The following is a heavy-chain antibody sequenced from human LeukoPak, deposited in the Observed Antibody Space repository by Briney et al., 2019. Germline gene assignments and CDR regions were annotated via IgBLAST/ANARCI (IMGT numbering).Heavy chain of an antibody. J-gene: IGHJ6*03. CDR2: IRYDGSNK. CDR1: GFTFSSYG. Sequence: PGGSLRLSCAASGFTFSSYGMHWVRQAPGKGLVWVAFIRYDGSNKYYADSVKGRFTISRDNSKNTLYLQMNSLRAEDTAVYYCAKGGVAVAGTTYYYYYMDVWGKGTTVTVSS. CDR3: AKGGVAVAGTTYYYYYMDV. D-gene: IGHD6-19*01. V-gene: IGHV3-30*02.